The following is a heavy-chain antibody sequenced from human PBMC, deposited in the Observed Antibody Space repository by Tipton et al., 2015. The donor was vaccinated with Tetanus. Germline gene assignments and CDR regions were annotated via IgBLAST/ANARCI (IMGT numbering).Heavy chain of an antibody. V-gene: IGHV3-23*01. Sequence: SLRLSCAASGFTFSSYAMSWVRQAPGKGLEWVSAISGSGGSTYYADSVKGRFTISRDNSKNTLYLQMYSLRAEVTAVYYCAKAPSLGDAFYIWGQGTMVTVSS. CDR3: AKAPSLGDAFYI. D-gene: IGHD3-16*02. CDR1: GFTFSSYA. CDR2: ISGSGGST. J-gene: IGHJ3*02.